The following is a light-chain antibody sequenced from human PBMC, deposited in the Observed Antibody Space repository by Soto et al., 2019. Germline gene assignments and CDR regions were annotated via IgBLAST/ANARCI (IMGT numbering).Light chain of an antibody. CDR3: QQYGNSPLT. Sequence: EVVMTQSPATLSVSLGDRATLSCRASQSVSSYLAWYQQKPGQAPRLLIYGASNRATGIPDRFSGSGSGTDFTLTISRLEPEDFAVYFCQQYGNSPLTFGGGTKVDIK. CDR1: QSVSSY. V-gene: IGKV3-20*01. J-gene: IGKJ4*01. CDR2: GAS.